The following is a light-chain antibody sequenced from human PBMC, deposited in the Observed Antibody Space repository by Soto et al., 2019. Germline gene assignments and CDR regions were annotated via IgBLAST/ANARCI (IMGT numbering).Light chain of an antibody. CDR2: EVN. CDR1: SSDIGTYNL. CDR3: CSYAGSSTLYV. J-gene: IGLJ1*01. V-gene: IGLV2-23*02. Sequence: QSVLTQPASVSGSPGQSITISCTGTSSDIGTYNLVSWYQQHPGKAPKLMIYEVNKRPSGVSDRFSGSKSGNTASLTISGLQAEDEADYYCCSYAGSSTLYVFGTGAMLTVL.